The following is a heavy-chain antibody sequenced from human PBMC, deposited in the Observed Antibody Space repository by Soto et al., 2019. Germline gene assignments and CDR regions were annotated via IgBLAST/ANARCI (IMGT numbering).Heavy chain of an antibody. J-gene: IGHJ6*02. V-gene: IGHV3-30-3*01. CDR1: GFTFRIYA. Sequence: GGFLRLSCAASGFTFRIYAMHWVRQAPGKGLECVAVISYDGSNKFYRDSVKGRFTISRDNSKNTLYLQINSLRYEDTAVYYCARGDREDIAVVIGARPGEYGVDVWGQGTTVTVS. D-gene: IGHD2-15*01. CDR3: ARGDREDIAVVIGARPGEYGVDV. CDR2: ISYDGSNK.